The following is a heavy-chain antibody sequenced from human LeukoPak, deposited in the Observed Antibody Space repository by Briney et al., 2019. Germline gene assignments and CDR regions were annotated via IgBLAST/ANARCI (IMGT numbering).Heavy chain of an antibody. CDR2: IYYSGST. Sequence: PSETLSLTCTVSGGSICSYYWSWIRQPPGKGLEWIGYIYYSGSTNYNPSLKSRVTISVDTSKNQFSLKLSSVTAADTAVYYCARSRIAVTFDYWGQGTLVTVSS. CDR1: GGSICSYY. V-gene: IGHV4-59*01. CDR3: ARSRIAVTFDY. D-gene: IGHD6-19*01. J-gene: IGHJ4*02.